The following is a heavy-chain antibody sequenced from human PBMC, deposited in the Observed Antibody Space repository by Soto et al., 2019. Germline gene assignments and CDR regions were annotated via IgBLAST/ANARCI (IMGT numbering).Heavy chain of an antibody. D-gene: IGHD3-3*01. Sequence: GGSLRLSCAASGFTFSSYSMNWVRQAPGKGLEWVSSISSSSSYIYYADSVRGRFTISRDNAKNSLYLQMNSLRAEDTAVYYCARDLSRSGYYTSSFDIWGQGTMVTVSS. J-gene: IGHJ3*02. CDR1: GFTFSSYS. CDR2: ISSSSSYI. V-gene: IGHV3-21*01. CDR3: ARDLSRSGYYTSSFDI.